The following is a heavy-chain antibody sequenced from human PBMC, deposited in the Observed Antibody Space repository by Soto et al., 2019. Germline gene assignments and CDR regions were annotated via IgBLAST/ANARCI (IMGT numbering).Heavy chain of an antibody. V-gene: IGHV3-23*01. CDR2: INDDGDRT. Sequence: EVQLLESGGGLVQPGGSLKLSCAVSGFTFTIYAMCWVRQAPGKGLEWVSGINDDGDRTYYPDSVRGRFTISRDNSKNTLYLQMNSLGAEDTGVYYCAREEWTDRRPYQYSGMDVWGQGTTVTVSS. J-gene: IGHJ6*02. CDR1: GFTFTIYA. CDR3: AREEWTDRRPYQYSGMDV. D-gene: IGHD3-3*01.